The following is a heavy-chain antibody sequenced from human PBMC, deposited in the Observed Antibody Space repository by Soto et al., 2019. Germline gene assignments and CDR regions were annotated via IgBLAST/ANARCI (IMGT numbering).Heavy chain of an antibody. Sequence: QVQLVQSGAEEKKPGASLKVSCKASGYNFTSYAMHWVRQAPGQRLEWMGWINAGNGNTKYSQKFQGIVTITRDTSASTAYMELSSLRFEETAVYYCARSPGCCLHYCDYRCQGTLGTVSS. CDR1: GYNFTSYA. CDR2: INAGNGNT. J-gene: IGHJ4*02. V-gene: IGHV1-3*05. CDR3: ARSPGCCLHYCDY. D-gene: IGHD2-21*01.